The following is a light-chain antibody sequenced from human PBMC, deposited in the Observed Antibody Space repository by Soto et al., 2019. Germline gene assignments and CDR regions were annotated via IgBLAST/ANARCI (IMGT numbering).Light chain of an antibody. CDR1: QSVSRN. J-gene: IGKJ5*01. CDR3: QQYGSSPPIT. V-gene: IGKV3-20*01. Sequence: IVMSQSPATVSVFPGERSTLSCRASQSVSRNLAWYQQKPRQAARLLIYGASSRATGIPDRFSGSGSGTDFTLTISRLEPADFAVYYCQQYGSSPPITFGQGTRLEIK. CDR2: GAS.